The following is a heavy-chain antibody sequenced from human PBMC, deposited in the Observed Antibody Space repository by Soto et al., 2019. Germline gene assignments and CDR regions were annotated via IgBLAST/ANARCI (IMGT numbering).Heavy chain of an antibody. D-gene: IGHD6-13*01. CDR3: ARIDPLGYRSSWAQDY. V-gene: IGHV1-18*04. CDR2: ISAYNGNT. CDR1: GYTFTSYG. J-gene: IGHJ4*02. Sequence: ASVEVSCKASGYTFTSYGISWVRQAPGQGLEWMGWISAYNGNTNYAQKLQGRVTMTTDTSTSTAYMELRSLRSDDTAVYYCARIDPLGYRSSWAQDYWGQGTLVTVSS.